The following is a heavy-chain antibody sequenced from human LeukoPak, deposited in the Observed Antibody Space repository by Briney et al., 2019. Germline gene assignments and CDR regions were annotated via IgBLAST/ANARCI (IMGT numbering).Heavy chain of an antibody. Sequence: GGSLRLSCAPSGFTFSSYSMNWVRQAPGKGLEWVSSISSSSSYIYYADSVKGRFTISRDNAKNSLYLQMNSLRAEDTAVYYCARGIAIFGVVDYFDYWGQGTLVTVSS. CDR2: ISSSSSYI. D-gene: IGHD3-3*01. CDR3: ARGIAIFGVVDYFDY. J-gene: IGHJ4*02. CDR1: GFTFSSYS. V-gene: IGHV3-21*01.